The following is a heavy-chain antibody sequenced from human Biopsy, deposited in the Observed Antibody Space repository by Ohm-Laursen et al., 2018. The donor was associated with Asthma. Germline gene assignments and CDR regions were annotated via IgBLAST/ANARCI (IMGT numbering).Heavy chain of an antibody. D-gene: IGHD3-9*01. CDR2: NYWDDYN. Sequence: TQTLMLTYSFYGFSLRTPGVGVGWIRQSPGKALEWLAFNYWDDYNLFRPSLKRRLTITKDPSKNQVVLTMTKMDPVDSGTYYCALSQDSGFDDHSPSWFDPWGQGTLVTVSS. V-gene: IGHV2-5*02. J-gene: IGHJ5*02. CDR3: ALSQDSGFDDHSPSWFDP. CDR1: GFSLRTPGVG.